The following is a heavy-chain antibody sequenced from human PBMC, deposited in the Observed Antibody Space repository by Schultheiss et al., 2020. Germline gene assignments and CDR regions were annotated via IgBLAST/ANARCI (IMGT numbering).Heavy chain of an antibody. CDR1: GGSFSGYY. D-gene: IGHD4-17*01. V-gene: IGHV4-59*01. CDR2: IHYSGST. J-gene: IGHJ2*01. Sequence: SETMSLTCAVYGGSFSGYYWSWIRQPPGKGLEWIAYIHYSGSTNYNPSLKSRVTISVDTSKNQFSLKLSSVTAADTAVYYCASGADDGDYYWYFDLWGRGTLVTVSS. CDR3: ASGADDGDYYWYFDL.